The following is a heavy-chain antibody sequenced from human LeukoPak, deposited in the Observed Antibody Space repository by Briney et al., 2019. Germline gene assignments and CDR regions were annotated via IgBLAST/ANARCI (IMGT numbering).Heavy chain of an antibody. CDR3: ARDDGLGYCSSMTCYVFDY. CDR1: GGTFSSYA. V-gene: IGHV1-69*13. J-gene: IGHJ4*02. D-gene: IGHD2-2*01. CDR2: IIPIFGTA. Sequence: ASVKVSCKASGGTFSSYAISWVRQAPGQGLEWMGGIIPIFGTANYAQKFQGRVTITADESTSTAYMELSSLRSEDTAVYYCARDDGLGYCSSMTCYVFDYWGQGTLVTVSS.